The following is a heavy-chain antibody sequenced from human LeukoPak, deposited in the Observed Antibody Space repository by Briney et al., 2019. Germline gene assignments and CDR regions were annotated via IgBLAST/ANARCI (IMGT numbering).Heavy chain of an antibody. CDR1: GFTFSSYW. CDR2: IKQDGSEK. J-gene: IGHJ4*02. D-gene: IGHD6-13*01. Sequence: AGGSLRLSCAASGFTFSSYWMSWVRQAPGKGLEWVANIKQDGSEKYYVDSVKGRFTISRDNAKNSLYLQMNSLRAEDTAVYYCARSPGYSSSWNIDYWGQGTLVTVSS. V-gene: IGHV3-7*01. CDR3: ARSPGYSSSWNIDY.